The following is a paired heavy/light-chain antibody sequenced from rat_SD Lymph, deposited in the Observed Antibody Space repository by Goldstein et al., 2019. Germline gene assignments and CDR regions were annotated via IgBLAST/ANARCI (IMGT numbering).Heavy chain of an antibody. J-gene: IGHJ3*01. D-gene: IGHD5-1*01. Sequence: EVQLQQSGAELVRPGTSVKLSCKVSGDTIIAYYMHFVKQRPGQGLEWIGRIDPEDDSTKYAKKFKNKATLTADTSSNTAYLKLSSLTSEDTATYFCTTQRTGKGPLDWFAYWGQGTLVTVSS. CDR2: IDPEDDST. CDR3: TTQRTGKGPLDWFAY. V-gene: IGHV1-6*01. CDR1: GDTIIAYY.
Light chain of an antibody. CDR2: NAN. J-gene: IGKJ5*01. CDR1: QNINKY. Sequence: DIQMTQSPSFLSASVGDRVTLSCKASQNINKYLAWYQQKLGEAPKLLIYNANSLQTGIPSRFSGSGSGTDFTLTISSLQPEDVATYFCLQHNSWPLTFGSGTKLEIK. V-gene: IGKV22S2*01. CDR3: LQHNSWPLT.